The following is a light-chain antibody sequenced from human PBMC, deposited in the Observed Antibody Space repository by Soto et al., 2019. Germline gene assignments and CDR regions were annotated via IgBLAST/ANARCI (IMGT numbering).Light chain of an antibody. CDR2: GVS. CDR3: GSFTSSSTLV. V-gene: IGLV2-14*01. Sequence: QSALTQPASVSGSPGQSITMSCTGSSRDFGDDKYVTWYQQQPGKGPNLLIYGVSKRPSGVSNRFSGSKSGNTASLTISGLQVEDEADYICGSFTSSSTLVFGGGTKLTVL. CDR1: SRDFGDDKY. J-gene: IGLJ2*01.